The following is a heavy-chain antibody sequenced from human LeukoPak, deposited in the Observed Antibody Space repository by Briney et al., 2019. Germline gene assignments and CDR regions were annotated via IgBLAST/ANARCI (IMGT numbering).Heavy chain of an antibody. CDR2: IYPGDSDT. D-gene: IGHD3-10*01. CDR3: ARHGYYGSGSYSGY. J-gene: IGHJ4*02. V-gene: IGHV5-51*01. CDR1: GYTFTSYG. Sequence: KVSCKASGYTFTSYGISWVRQAPGQGLEWMGIIYPGDSDTRYSPSFQGQVTISADKSISTAYLQWSSLKASDTAMYYCARHGYYGSGSYSGYWGQGTLVTVSS.